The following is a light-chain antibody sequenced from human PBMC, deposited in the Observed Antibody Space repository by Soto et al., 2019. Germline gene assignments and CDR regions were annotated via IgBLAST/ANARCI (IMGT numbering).Light chain of an antibody. CDR2: EVS. J-gene: IGLJ1*01. CDR1: SSDVGGYNY. Sequence: QSVLTQPASVSGSPGQSITISCTGTSSDVGGYNYVSWYQHHPGKAPKLMIYEVSNRPSGVSNRFSGSKSGNTASLTISGLQAEDEADYYCSSYTRSSPYVFGTGTKLTVL. CDR3: SSYTRSSPYV. V-gene: IGLV2-14*01.